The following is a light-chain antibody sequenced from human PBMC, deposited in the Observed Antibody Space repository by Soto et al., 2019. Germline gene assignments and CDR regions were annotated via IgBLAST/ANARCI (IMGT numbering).Light chain of an antibody. CDR3: ASWASSMSAYV. Sequence: QSVVTQPHSVSAAPGQKVTISCSGSSSNIGGNSVSWYQQLPGTAPTLLIYDDNKRPSGIPDRFSGSKSGTSASLGITVLQTGDEADYYCASWASSMSAYVFGTGTKVTVL. J-gene: IGLJ1*01. CDR2: DDN. V-gene: IGLV1-51*01. CDR1: SSNIGGNS.